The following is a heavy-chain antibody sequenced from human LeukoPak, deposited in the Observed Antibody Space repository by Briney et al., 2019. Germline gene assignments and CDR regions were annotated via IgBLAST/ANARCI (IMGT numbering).Heavy chain of an antibody. CDR3: VTDGVAISHTFDY. V-gene: IGHV3-15*01. D-gene: IGHD2-8*01. J-gene: IGHJ4*02. Sequence: GGSLRLSCAASGFTFSNAWMSYVRLAPGKGLEWVGRIKSKNYGGTSGYAAPVQGRFTISRDDSRNMVYLQMNSLRTEDTAVYYCVTDGVAISHTFDYWGQGILVTVSS. CDR2: IKSKNYGGTS. CDR1: GFTFSNAW.